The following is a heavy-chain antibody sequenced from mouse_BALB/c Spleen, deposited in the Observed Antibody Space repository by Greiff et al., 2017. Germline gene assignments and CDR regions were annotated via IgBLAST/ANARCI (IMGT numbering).Heavy chain of an antibody. J-gene: IGHJ4*01. Sequence: EVQGVESGGGLVKPGGSRKLSCAASGFTFSSFGMHWVRQAPEKGLEWVAYISSGSSTIYYADTVKGRFTISRDNPKNTLFLQMTSLRSEDTAMYYCARILPYANGGGDAMDYWGQGTSVTVSS. V-gene: IGHV5-17*02. CDR1: GFTFSSFG. CDR2: ISSGSSTI. CDR3: ARILPYANGGGDAMDY. D-gene: IGHD1-1*02.